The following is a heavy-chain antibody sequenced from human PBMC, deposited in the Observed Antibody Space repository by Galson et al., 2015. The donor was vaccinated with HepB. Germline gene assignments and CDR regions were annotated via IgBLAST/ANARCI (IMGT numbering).Heavy chain of an antibody. CDR2: INPNSGGT. J-gene: IGHJ5*02. Sequence: SVKVSCKASGYTFTGYYMHWVRQAPGQGLEWMGWINPNSGGTNYAQKFQGRVTMTRDTSISTAYMELSRLRSDDTAVYYCARDRPGGLDPKNWFDPWGQGTLVTVSS. D-gene: IGHD3/OR15-3a*01. CDR1: GYTFTGYY. CDR3: ARDRPGGLDPKNWFDP. V-gene: IGHV1-2*02.